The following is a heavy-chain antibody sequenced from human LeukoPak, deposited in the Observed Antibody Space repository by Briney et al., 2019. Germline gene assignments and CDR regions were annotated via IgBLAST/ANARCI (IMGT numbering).Heavy chain of an antibody. V-gene: IGHV5-51*01. Sequence: GDSLKISCKASGYRFTNYWIGWVRQMPGKGLEWMGVIYPHETSTRYSPSFQGQVTISADNSISSVYLQWHSLKASDSGVYYCARQDGDNAFRAHWGQGTLVTDPS. J-gene: IGHJ4*02. D-gene: IGHD1-1*01. CDR2: IYPHETST. CDR3: ARQDGDNAFRAH. CDR1: GYRFTNYW.